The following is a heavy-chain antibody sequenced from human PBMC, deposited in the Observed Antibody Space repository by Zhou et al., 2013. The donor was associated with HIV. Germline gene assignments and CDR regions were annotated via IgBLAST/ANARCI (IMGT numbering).Heavy chain of an antibody. Sequence: QVHLVQSGTEVKKPGASVKVSCKASGYTFTSYDINWVRQATGQGLEWMGWMNPNSGNTGYAQKFQGRVTMTRNTSISTAYMELSSLRSEDTAVYYCARFQYYYDSGGYYGQYSFDIWGQGTMVTVSS. CDR2: MNPNSGNT. CDR3: ARFQYYYDSGGYYGQYSFDI. CDR1: GYTFTSYD. D-gene: IGHD3-22*01. V-gene: IGHV1-8*01. J-gene: IGHJ3*02.